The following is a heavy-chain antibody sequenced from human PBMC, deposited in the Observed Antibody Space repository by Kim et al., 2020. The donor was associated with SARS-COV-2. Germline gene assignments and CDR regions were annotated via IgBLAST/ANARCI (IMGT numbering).Heavy chain of an antibody. CDR2: ISYDGSNK. CDR3: ARSTVVPAAILGY. V-gene: IGHV3-30-3*01. Sequence: GGSLRLSCAASGFTFSSYAMHWVRQAPGKGLEWVAVISYDGSNKYYADSVKGRFTISRDNSKNTLYLQMNSLRAEDTAVYYCARSTVVPAAILGYWGQGTLVTVSS. D-gene: IGHD2-2*02. CDR1: GFTFSSYA. J-gene: IGHJ4*02.